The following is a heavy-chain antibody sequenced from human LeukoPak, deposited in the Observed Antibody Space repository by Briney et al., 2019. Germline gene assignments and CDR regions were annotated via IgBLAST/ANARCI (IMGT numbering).Heavy chain of an antibody. D-gene: IGHD3-10*01. Sequence: PGRSLRLSCAASGFTFSNYAIHWVRQAPGKGLEWVALISYDGSNKYYADSVKGRFTISRDNSKNTLYLQMNSLRAEDTAVYYCARGKDIWFGEYYFDYWGQGTLVTVSS. CDR2: ISYDGSNK. CDR1: GFTFSNYA. CDR3: ARGKDIWFGEYYFDY. J-gene: IGHJ4*02. V-gene: IGHV3-30*04.